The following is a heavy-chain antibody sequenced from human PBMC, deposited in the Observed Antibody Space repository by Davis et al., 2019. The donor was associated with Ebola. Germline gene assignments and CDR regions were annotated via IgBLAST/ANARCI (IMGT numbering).Heavy chain of an antibody. CDR1: GYSFTSYW. CDR3: ARPRDLDGSPYYFDY. J-gene: IGHJ4*02. CDR2: IYPGDSDT. Sequence: PGGSLRLSCKGSGYSFTSYWIGWVRQMPGKGLEWMGIIYPGDSDTRYSPSFQGQVTISADKSISTAYLQWSSLKASDTAMYYCARPRDLDGSPYYFDYWGQGTLVTVSS. D-gene: IGHD2-15*01. V-gene: IGHV5-51*01.